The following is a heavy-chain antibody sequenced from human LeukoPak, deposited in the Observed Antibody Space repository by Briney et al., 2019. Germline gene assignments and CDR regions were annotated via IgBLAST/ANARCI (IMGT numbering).Heavy chain of an antibody. CDR1: GYTFTGYY. V-gene: IGHV1-2*02. Sequence: ASVKVSCKASGYTFTGYYMHWVRPAPGQGLEWMGWINPNSGGTNYAQKLQGRVTMTTDTSTSTAYMELRSLRSDDTAVYYCARDRLEAYYYDSSGYYRSDGGLGYWGQGTLVTVSS. D-gene: IGHD3-22*01. CDR3: ARDRLEAYYYDSSGYYRSDGGLGY. CDR2: INPNSGGT. J-gene: IGHJ4*02.